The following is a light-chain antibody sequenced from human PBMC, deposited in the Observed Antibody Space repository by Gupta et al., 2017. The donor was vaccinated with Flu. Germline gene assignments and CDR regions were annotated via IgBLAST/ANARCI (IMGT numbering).Light chain of an antibody. CDR2: AAS. CDR1: RYISNY. CDR3: QQNYSLVT. Sequence: DVQLTQSPSSLSASVGDRVTITCRASRYISNYLNWDQQKSEKAPDLLIFAASNLKTGATSRFSGCGENKDFTRTGSRRQDDACENYYEQQNYSLVTFGQGTRMDIK. V-gene: IGKV1-39*01. J-gene: IGKJ5*01.